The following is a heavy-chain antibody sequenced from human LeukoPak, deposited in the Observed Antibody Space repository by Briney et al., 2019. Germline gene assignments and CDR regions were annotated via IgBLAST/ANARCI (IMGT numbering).Heavy chain of an antibody. J-gene: IGHJ6*03. CDR3: ARDGYSSSWYGHYYYIDV. CDR1: GGTFSSYA. V-gene: IGHV1-69*05. CDR2: IIPIFGTA. D-gene: IGHD6-13*01. Sequence: SVKVSCKASGGTFSSYAISWVRQAPGQGLEWMGRIIPIFGTANYAQKFQGRVTITTDESTSTAYMELSSLRSEDTAVYYCARDGYSSSWYGHYYYIDVWGTGTTVTVSS.